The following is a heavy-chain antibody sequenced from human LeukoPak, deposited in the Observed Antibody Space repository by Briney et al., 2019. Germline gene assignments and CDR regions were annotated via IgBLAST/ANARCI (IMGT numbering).Heavy chain of an antibody. CDR1: GYTFTSYA. J-gene: IGHJ4*02. Sequence: ASVKVSCKASGYTFTSYAIHWVRQAPGQRLGWMGWISAGNGNTKYSQNFQGRVTFISNTSATTAFMELSSLRSEDAAVYYCARDSGSGSNDYWGQGTLVTVSS. D-gene: IGHD1-26*01. CDR2: ISAGNGNT. CDR3: ARDSGSGSNDY. V-gene: IGHV1-3*01.